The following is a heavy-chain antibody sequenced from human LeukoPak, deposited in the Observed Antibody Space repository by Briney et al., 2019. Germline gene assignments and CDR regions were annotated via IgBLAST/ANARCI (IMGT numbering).Heavy chain of an antibody. CDR3: ARDSAEYA. CDR2: IKQDGSEK. D-gene: IGHD2/OR15-2a*01. V-gene: IGHV3-7*01. CDR1: GFTFSNYW. Sequence: PGGSLRLSCAASGFTFSNYWMSRVRQAPGKGLEWVASIKQDGSEKHYVDSVKGRFTISRDNAKNSLYLQMNSPRADDTAVYYCARDSAEYAWGQGTLVTVSS. J-gene: IGHJ5*02.